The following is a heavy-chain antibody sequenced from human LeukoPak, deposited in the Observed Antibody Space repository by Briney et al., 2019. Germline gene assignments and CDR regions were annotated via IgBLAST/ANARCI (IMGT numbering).Heavy chain of an antibody. J-gene: IGHJ3*02. CDR3: ARRVGYCSSTSCPDAFDI. D-gene: IGHD2-2*01. Sequence: ASVKVSCKASGYTFTGYYMHWVRQAPGQGLEWMGWISAYNGNTNYAQKLQGRVTMTTDTSTSTAYMELRSLRSEDTAVYYCARRVGYCSSTSCPDAFDIWGQGTMVTVSS. CDR2: ISAYNGNT. V-gene: IGHV1-18*01. CDR1: GYTFTGYY.